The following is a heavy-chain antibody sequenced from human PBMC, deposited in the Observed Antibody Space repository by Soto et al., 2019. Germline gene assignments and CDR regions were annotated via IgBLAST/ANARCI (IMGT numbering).Heavy chain of an antibody. J-gene: IGHJ4*02. CDR2: IYYSGST. CDR1: GGSISNSSYY. D-gene: IGHD3-22*01. Sequence: KSSEILSLTCTVSGGSISNSSYYWGWIRQPPGKGLEWIGSIYYSGSTYYNPSLKSRVIISVDMPKNQFSLKLSSVTAADTAVYYCARIGYSYDSKGYWGQGTLVTVSS. CDR3: ARIGYSYDSKGY. V-gene: IGHV4-39*01.